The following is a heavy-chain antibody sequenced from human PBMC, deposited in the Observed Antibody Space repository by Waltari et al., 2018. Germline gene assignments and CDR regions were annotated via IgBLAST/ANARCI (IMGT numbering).Heavy chain of an antibody. CDR1: GFTFSSYS. Sequence: EVQLVESGGGLVKPGGSLRLSCAASGFTFSSYSMNWVRQAPGKGLEWVSSISSSSSYIYYADSVKGRFTISRDNAKNSLYLQMNSLRAEDTVVYYCATTWGHDAFDIWGQGTMVTVSS. J-gene: IGHJ3*02. V-gene: IGHV3-21*03. CDR3: ATTWGHDAFDI. D-gene: IGHD7-27*01. CDR2: ISSSSSYI.